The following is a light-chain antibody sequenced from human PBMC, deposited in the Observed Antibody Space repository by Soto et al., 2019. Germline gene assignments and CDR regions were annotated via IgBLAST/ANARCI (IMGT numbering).Light chain of an antibody. CDR1: QSISTW. V-gene: IGKV1-5*01. Sequence: DIQMTQSPSTLSASVGGRFTITCRASQSISTWLAWYQQKPRKAPNLLIYDASNLKSGVPSRLSGSGSGTEFSLTISSLQPDDFATYYCQQYNSYGTFGQGTKVDIK. CDR2: DAS. CDR3: QQYNSYGT. J-gene: IGKJ1*01.